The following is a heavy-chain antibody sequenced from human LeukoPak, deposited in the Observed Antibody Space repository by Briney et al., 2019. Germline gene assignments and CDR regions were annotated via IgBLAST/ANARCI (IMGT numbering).Heavy chain of an antibody. CDR1: GGSISTSQY. V-gene: IGHV4-59*11. D-gene: IGHD5-18*01. CDR3: ARGSEGGYPDAFDI. Sequence: SETLSLTCIDSGGSISTSQYWGWIRQPPGKGLEWIGYIYYSGSTNYNPSLKSRVTISVDTSKNQFSLKLSSVTAADTAVYYCARGSEGGYPDAFDIWGQGTMVTVSS. CDR2: IYYSGST. J-gene: IGHJ3*02.